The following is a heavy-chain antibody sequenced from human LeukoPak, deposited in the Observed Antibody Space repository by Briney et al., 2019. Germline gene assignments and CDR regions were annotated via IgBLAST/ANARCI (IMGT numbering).Heavy chain of an antibody. CDR3: ARPGVTGWFDP. J-gene: IGHJ5*02. CDR1: GFTFSSYS. Sequence: GGSLRLSCAASGFTFSSYSMNWVRQAPGKGLEWVSSISSSSSYIYYADSVKGRFTISRDNAKNSLYLQMNSLRAEDTAVYYCARPGVTGWFDPWGQGTLVTVSS. V-gene: IGHV3-21*01. D-gene: IGHD3-10*01. CDR2: ISSSSSYI.